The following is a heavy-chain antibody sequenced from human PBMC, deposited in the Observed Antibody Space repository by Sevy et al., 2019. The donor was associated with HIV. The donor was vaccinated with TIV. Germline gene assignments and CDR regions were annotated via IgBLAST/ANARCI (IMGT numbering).Heavy chain of an antibody. V-gene: IGHV3-9*01. CDR2: LNWDSGSV. D-gene: IGHD6-19*01. Sequence: GGSLRLSCAASGFTFDDFAMHWVRHVPGKGLEWVSGLNWDSGSVAYADSVKGRFTISRDNAKNALFLQMNSLRAEDTALYYCAKDIGATGIAVVANWGQGIQVTVS. CDR3: AKDIGATGIAVVAN. CDR1: GFTFDDFA. J-gene: IGHJ4*02.